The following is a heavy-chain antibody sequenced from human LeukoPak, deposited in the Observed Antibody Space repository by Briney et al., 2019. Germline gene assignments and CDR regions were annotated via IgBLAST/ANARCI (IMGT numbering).Heavy chain of an antibody. CDR1: GGSISSGGYY. V-gene: IGHV4-30-2*01. Sequence: SETLSLTCTVSGGSISSGGYYWSWIRQPPGKGLEWIGYIYHSGSTYYNPSLKSRVTISVDRSKNQFSLKLSSVTAADTAVYYCARDSSATDNYYYYYGMDVWGQGTTVTVSS. J-gene: IGHJ6*02. D-gene: IGHD6-25*01. CDR3: ARDSSATDNYYYYYGMDV. CDR2: IYHSGST.